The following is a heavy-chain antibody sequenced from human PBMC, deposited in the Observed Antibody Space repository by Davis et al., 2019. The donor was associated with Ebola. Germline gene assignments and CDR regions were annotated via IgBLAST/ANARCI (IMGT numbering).Heavy chain of an antibody. CDR1: GYSFTSHW. CDR2: TYPGDSDS. J-gene: IGHJ6*02. V-gene: IGHV5-51*01. CDR3: ARQGSYASGSFWGYYYAMDV. Sequence: KVSCKASGYSFTSHWIAWVRQMPGKGLEWMGITYPGDSDSRYSPSFQGQVAMSADKSVSTAYLQWKSLTASDTAVYYCARQGSYASGSFWGYYYAMDVWGQGTTVTVAS. D-gene: IGHD3-10*01.